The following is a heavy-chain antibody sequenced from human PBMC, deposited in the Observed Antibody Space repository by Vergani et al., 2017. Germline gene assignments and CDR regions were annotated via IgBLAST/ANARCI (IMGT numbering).Heavy chain of an antibody. CDR3: ARGMSYYYDSSGYYVDAFDI. J-gene: IGHJ3*02. V-gene: IGHV3-9*01. CDR1: GFTFDDYA. D-gene: IGHD3-22*01. Sequence: EVQLVESGGGLVQPGRSLRLSCAASGFTFDDYAMHWVRQAPGKGLEWVSGISWNSGSIGYADSVKGRFTISRDNAKNSLYLQMNSLRAGDTAVYYCARGMSYYYDSSGYYVDAFDIWGQGTMVTVSS. CDR2: ISWNSGSI.